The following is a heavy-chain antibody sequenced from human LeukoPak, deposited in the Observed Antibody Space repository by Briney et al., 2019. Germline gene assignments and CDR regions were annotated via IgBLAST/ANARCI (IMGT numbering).Heavy chain of an antibody. D-gene: IGHD7-27*01. Sequence: PGASLRLSCAASGFTFDTYAMTWVRQAPGKGLEWVSVIYSGGSTYYADSVKGRFTISRDNSKNTLSLQMNSLRAEDTAVYYCARDWGRVPDAFDIWGQGTMVTVSS. J-gene: IGHJ3*02. V-gene: IGHV3-53*01. CDR1: GFTFDTYA. CDR3: ARDWGRVPDAFDI. CDR2: IYSGGST.